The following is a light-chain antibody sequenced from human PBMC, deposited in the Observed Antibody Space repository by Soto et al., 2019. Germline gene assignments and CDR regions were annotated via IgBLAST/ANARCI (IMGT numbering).Light chain of an antibody. V-gene: IGKV1-39*01. J-gene: IGKJ5*01. CDR2: AAS. CDR3: QQSYSTPIT. CDR1: RDVGSD. Sequence: TPMTQSPLSLSASVGEKIIITCRASRDVGSDVSWYQQKPGQAPKIVIYAASNLQSGVPLRFSGSGSGTSFTLTISSLQPEDVATYYCQQSYSTPITFGQGTRLEIK.